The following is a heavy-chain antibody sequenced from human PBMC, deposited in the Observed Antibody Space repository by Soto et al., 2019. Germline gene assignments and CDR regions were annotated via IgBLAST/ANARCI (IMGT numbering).Heavy chain of an antibody. J-gene: IGHJ6*02. CDR1: GFTFSSYA. CDR3: ARDVGRGYCSGGSCYYYGMDV. V-gene: IGHV3-30-3*01. Sequence: LRLSCAASGFTFSSYAMHWVRQAPGKGLEWVAVISYDGSNKYYADSVKGRFTISRDNSKNTLYLQMNSLRAEDTAVYYCARDVGRGYCSGGSCYYYGMDVWGQGTTVTVSS. CDR2: ISYDGSNK. D-gene: IGHD2-15*01.